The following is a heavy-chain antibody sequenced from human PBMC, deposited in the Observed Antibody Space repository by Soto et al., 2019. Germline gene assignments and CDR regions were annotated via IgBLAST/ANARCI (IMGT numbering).Heavy chain of an antibody. CDR1: GGTFSSYW. CDR2: IDPSDSYT. D-gene: IGHD5-18*01. J-gene: IGHJ6*02. V-gene: IGHV5-10-1*01. CDR3: ASSSGYSYDDYGMDV. Sequence: KVSCKASGGTFSSYWISWVRQMPGKGLEWMGRIDPSDSYTNYSPSFQGHVTISADKSISTAYLQWSSLKASDTAMYYCASSSGYSYDDYGMDVWGQGTTVTV.